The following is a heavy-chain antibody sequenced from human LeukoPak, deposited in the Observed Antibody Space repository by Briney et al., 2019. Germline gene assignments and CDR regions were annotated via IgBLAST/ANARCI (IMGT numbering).Heavy chain of an antibody. J-gene: IGHJ5*02. CDR2: IIPILGIA. CDR3: ARAVWVIGAAGTIKDTNWFDP. CDR1: GGTFSSYA. V-gene: IGHV1-69*04. D-gene: IGHD6-13*01. Sequence: SVKVSCKASGGTFSSYAISWVRQAPGQGLEWMGRIIPILGIANYAQKFQGRVTITADKSTSTAYMELSSLRSEDTAVYYCARAVWVIGAAGTIKDTNWFDPWGQGTLVTVSS.